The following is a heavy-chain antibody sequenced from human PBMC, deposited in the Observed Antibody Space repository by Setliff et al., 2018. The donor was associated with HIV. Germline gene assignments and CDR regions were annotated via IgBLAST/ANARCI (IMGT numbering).Heavy chain of an antibody. CDR3: ARASAERSSVRGLGIAFEI. CDR2: IYYSGST. CDR1: GGSISSGGYY. J-gene: IGHJ3*02. Sequence: PSETLSLTCTISGGSISSGGYYWSWIRQHPGKGLEWIGYIYYSGSTYYNPSLKSPVSMSVDTSKNQFSLNVSSVTAADTAVYYCARASAERSSVRGLGIAFEIWGHGTMVTVSS. D-gene: IGHD3-10*01. V-gene: IGHV4-31*01.